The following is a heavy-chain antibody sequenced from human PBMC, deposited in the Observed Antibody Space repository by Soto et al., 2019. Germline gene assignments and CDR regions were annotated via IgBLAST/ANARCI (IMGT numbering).Heavy chain of an antibody. Sequence: QVQLQESGPGLVKPSGTLSLTCAVSSGSISSSNWWSWVRQPPGKGLEWIGEVYHGRSTNYNPSLKTRVTMSLDNSKPEFSLKLTSVTAADTAVYYCVISRSQRVGFDIWGPGTVVTVSS. D-gene: IGHD6-13*01. CDR1: SGSISSSNW. CDR3: VISRSQRVGFDI. V-gene: IGHV4-4*02. J-gene: IGHJ3*02. CDR2: VYHGRST.